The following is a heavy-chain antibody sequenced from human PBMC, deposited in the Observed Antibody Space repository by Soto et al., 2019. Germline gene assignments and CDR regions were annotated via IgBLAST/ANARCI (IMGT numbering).Heavy chain of an antibody. J-gene: IGHJ6*04. CDR2: IDPSDSYT. Sequence: PGESLKISCKGSGDSFTSYWISWVRQVPGKGLEWLGRIDPSDSYTNFSPSFQGHVTISADKSISTAYLQWSSLKASDTAMYYWARRKSTALLYYDLDVWGKGTTVTNSS. CDR1: GDSFTSYW. V-gene: IGHV5-10-1*01. D-gene: IGHD2-21*02. CDR3: ARRKSTALLYYDLDV.